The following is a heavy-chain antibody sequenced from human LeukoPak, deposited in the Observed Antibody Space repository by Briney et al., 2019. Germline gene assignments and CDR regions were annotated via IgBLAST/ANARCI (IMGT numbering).Heavy chain of an antibody. CDR2: ISWNSGSI. Sequence: GGSLRLSCAASGFTFDDYARHWVRQAPGKGLEWVSGISWNSGSIDYADSVKGRFTISRDNSKNTLYLQMNSLRAEDTAVYYCAKSYGSYYYYYYMDVWGKGTTVTVSS. J-gene: IGHJ6*03. V-gene: IGHV3-9*01. D-gene: IGHD1-26*01. CDR1: GFTFDDYA. CDR3: AKSYGSYYYYYYMDV.